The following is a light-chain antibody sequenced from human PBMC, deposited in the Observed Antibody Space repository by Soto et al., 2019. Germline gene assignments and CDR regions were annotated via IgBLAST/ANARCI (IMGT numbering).Light chain of an antibody. V-gene: IGKV1-8*01. CDR2: AAS. CDR3: QQYYSYPQT. CDR1: QGISSY. Sequence: AIRMTQSPSSFSASTGDRVTITCRASQGISSYLAWYQQKPGKAPKLLIYAASTLQSDVPSRFSGSGSGTDFTLTISCLQSEDFVTYYCQQYYSYPQTFGQGTKVEIK. J-gene: IGKJ1*01.